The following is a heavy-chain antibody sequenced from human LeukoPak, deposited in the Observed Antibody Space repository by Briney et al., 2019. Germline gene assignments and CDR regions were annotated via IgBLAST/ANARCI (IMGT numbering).Heavy chain of an antibody. D-gene: IGHD2-15*01. V-gene: IGHV3-7*01. J-gene: IGHJ4*02. CDR1: GFTVSSNY. CDR3: ARDGYCSGGSCYSGPPPYDY. CDR2: IKQDGSEK. Sequence: GGSLRLSCAASGFTVSSNYMSWVRQAPGKGLEWVANIKQDGSEKYYVDSVKGRFTISRDNAKNSLYLQMNSLRAEDTAVYHCARDGYCSGGSCYSGPPPYDYWGQGTLVTVSS.